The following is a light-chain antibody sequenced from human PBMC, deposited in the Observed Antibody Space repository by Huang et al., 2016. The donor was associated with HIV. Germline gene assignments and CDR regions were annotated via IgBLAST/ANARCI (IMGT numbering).Light chain of an antibody. CDR2: LGS. V-gene: IGKV2-28*01. J-gene: IGKJ2*01. CDR1: QSLRHRNGINY. CDR3: MEALQAPYT. Sequence: DAVMIQSPLSLPVPPGEPASISCRSSQSLRHRNGINYLDLYLQKPGQSPQLLIHLGSSRASGVPDRFSGGGSGTDFSLNISRVEAEDAGIYYCMEALQAPYTFGQGTKLEI.